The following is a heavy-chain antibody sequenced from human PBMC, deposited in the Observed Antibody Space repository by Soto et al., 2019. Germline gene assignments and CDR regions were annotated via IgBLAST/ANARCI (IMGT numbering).Heavy chain of an antibody. V-gene: IGHV3-30*18. J-gene: IGHJ4*02. CDR2: ISYDGSNK. CDR3: AKDMYYYDSSGYYYGDY. Sequence: QVQLVESGGGVVQPGRSLRLSCAASGFTFSRYGMHWVRQAPGKGLEWVAVISYDGSNKYYADSVKGRFTISRDNSKNTLYLQMNSLRAEDTAVYYCAKDMYYYDSSGYYYGDYWGQGTLVTVSS. D-gene: IGHD3-22*01. CDR1: GFTFSRYG.